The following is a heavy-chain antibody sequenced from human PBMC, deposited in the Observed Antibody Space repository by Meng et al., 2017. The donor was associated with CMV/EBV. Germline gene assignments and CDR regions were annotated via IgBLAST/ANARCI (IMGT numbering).Heavy chain of an antibody. Sequence: ASGFACSGYWMHWVRQAPGKGLVWVSRTNSDGRSPSYADSVKGRFTISRDNAKNTLYLQMNSLGAEDTAVYYCATPSAGYSSSWYDYWGQGTLVTVSS. CDR1: GFACSGYW. CDR2: TNSDGRSP. D-gene: IGHD6-13*01. V-gene: IGHV3-74*01. J-gene: IGHJ4*02. CDR3: ATPSAGYSSSWYDY.